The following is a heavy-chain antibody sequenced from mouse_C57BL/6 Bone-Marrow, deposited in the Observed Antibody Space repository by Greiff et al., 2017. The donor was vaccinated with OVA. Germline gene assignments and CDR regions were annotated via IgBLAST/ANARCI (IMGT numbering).Heavy chain of an antibody. CDR1: GFTFSSYA. V-gene: IGHV5-4*01. Sequence: EVMLVESGGGLVKPGGSLKLSCAASGFTFSSYAMSWVRQTPEKRLEWVATISDGGSYTYYPDNVKGRFTISRDNAKNNLYLQMSHLKSEDTAMYYCARDPYGSSPSFDYWAKAPLSQSPQ. CDR2: ISDGGSYT. D-gene: IGHD1-1*01. CDR3: ARDPYGSSPSFDY. J-gene: IGHJ2*01.